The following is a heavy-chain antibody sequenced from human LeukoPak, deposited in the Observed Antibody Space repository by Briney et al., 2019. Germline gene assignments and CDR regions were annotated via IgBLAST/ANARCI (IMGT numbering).Heavy chain of an antibody. CDR2: INSDGSST. J-gene: IGHJ5*02. D-gene: IGHD6-13*01. CDR1: GFNFSSYW. Sequence: GGSLRLSCAASGFNFSSYWMHWVRQAPGKGLVWVSRINSDGSSTSYADSMKGRFTISRDNAKNSLYLQMNSLRAEDTAVYYCARDRVGYSSSWYGSYNWFDPWGQGTLVTVSS. V-gene: IGHV3-74*01. CDR3: ARDRVGYSSSWYGSYNWFDP.